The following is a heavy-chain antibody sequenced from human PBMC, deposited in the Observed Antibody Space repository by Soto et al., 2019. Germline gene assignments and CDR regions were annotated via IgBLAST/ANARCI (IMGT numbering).Heavy chain of an antibody. Sequence: PGESLKISCKGSGYTFTSYCISWVRQVPGKGLEWMGWISAYNGNTNYAQKLQGRVTMTTDTSTSTAYMELRSLRPDDTAVYYCARTATIPLPYYFDYWGQGTLVTV. D-gene: IGHD5-12*01. CDR2: ISAYNGNT. CDR1: GYTFTSYC. CDR3: ARTATIPLPYYFDY. J-gene: IGHJ4*02. V-gene: IGHV1-18*04.